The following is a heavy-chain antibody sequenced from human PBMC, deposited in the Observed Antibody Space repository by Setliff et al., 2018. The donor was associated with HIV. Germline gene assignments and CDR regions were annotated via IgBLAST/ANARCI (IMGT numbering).Heavy chain of an antibody. D-gene: IGHD2-2*01. CDR2: VYYTGTT. CDR1: GVSVSSGGYY. J-gene: IGHJ1*01. CDR3: ARGESTTWDLAEYFQH. Sequence: PSETLSLTCTVSGVSVSSGGYYWSWIRQHPGKGLEWIGYVYYTGTTYFNPSLKSRITISVDTSKSQFSLKLGFVTAADTAVYYCARGESTTWDLAEYFQHWGHGTLVTVSS. V-gene: IGHV4-31*03.